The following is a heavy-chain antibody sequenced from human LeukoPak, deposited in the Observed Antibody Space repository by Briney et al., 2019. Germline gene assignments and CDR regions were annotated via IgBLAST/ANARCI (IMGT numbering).Heavy chain of an antibody. Sequence: PGGSLRLSCAASGFTFSSYGMHWVRQAPGKGLEWVAVISYDGSNKYYADSVKGRFTISRDNSKNTLYLQMNSLRAEDTAVYYCARLAVAGYFDYWGQGTLVTVSS. V-gene: IGHV3-30*03. CDR1: GFTFSSYG. D-gene: IGHD6-19*01. CDR3: ARLAVAGYFDY. J-gene: IGHJ4*02. CDR2: ISYDGSNK.